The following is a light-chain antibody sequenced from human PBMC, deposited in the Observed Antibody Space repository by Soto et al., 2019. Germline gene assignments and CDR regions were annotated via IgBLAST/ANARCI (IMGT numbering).Light chain of an antibody. CDR2: AAS. CDR3: QQSYSTPPT. V-gene: IGKV1-39*01. Sequence: DIQMTQSPSSLSASVGDRVTITCRASQSISSYLNWYQQKPGNAPKLLIYAASSLQSGVPSRFSGSGSGTDFTLTSSSLQPEDFATYYFQQSYSTPPTFGGGTKVEIK. J-gene: IGKJ4*01. CDR1: QSISSY.